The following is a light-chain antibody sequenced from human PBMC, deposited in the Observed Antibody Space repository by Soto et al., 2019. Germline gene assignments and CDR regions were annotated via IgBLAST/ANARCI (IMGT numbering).Light chain of an antibody. V-gene: IGKV3-20*01. J-gene: IGKJ1*01. CDR2: GAS. Sequence: EVMLTQSPGTLSLSPGERATLSCRASQSVSSNYLAWYQQKSGQAPRLLIYGASNRATDIPDRFSGSGSGTDFTLTIRRLEPEDFAVYYCQQYDTSPRTFGQGTQVEFK. CDR1: QSVSSNY. CDR3: QQYDTSPRT.